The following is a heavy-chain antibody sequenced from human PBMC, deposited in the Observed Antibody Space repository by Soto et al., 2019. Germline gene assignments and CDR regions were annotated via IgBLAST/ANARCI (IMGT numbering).Heavy chain of an antibody. Sequence: QITLKESGPTLVKPTQTLTLTCTFSGFSLSTSGVGVGWIRQPPGKALKWLALIYWDDDKRYSPSLKSRLTITMDTSKNQVILTKTNMDPVDTATYYCAHTGQGRITIFGVLDAFDIWGQGTMVTVSS. CDR3: AHTGQGRITIFGVLDAFDI. J-gene: IGHJ3*02. D-gene: IGHD3-3*01. CDR1: GFSLSTSGVG. V-gene: IGHV2-5*02. CDR2: IYWDDDK.